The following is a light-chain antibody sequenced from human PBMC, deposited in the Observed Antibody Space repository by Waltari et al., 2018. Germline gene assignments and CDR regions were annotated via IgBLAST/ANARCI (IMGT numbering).Light chain of an antibody. V-gene: IGKV3-20*01. J-gene: IGKJ4*01. CDR3: QQYDSSPLT. Sequence: EILLTQSPGTLSLSPGERATVSCRASQSLTSNYLAWYQQKLGQAPRLLIFGTSSRATYIPARFSGSGSGTDFTLTISRLEADDFAVYYCQQYDSSPLTFGGGTKVEIK. CDR1: QSLTSNY. CDR2: GTS.